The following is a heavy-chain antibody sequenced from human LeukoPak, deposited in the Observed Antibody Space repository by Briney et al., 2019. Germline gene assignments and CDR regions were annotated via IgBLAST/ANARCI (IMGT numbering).Heavy chain of an antibody. Sequence: GGSLRLSCAASGFTFSDRDMDWVRQAPGKGLEWVAHIIGSGSNTFYADSVKGRFTISRDNAKNSLYLQMNSLRVEDTAVYYCARAHCSGGSCYGDWGQGTLVTVSS. CDR1: GFTFSDRD. CDR2: IIGSGSNT. V-gene: IGHV3-11*04. CDR3: ARAHCSGGSCYGD. D-gene: IGHD2-15*01. J-gene: IGHJ4*02.